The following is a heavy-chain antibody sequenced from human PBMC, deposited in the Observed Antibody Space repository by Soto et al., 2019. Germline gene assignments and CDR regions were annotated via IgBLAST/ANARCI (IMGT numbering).Heavy chain of an antibody. D-gene: IGHD2-2*01. J-gene: IGHJ3*02. CDR3: AKDMAFVVVPAGAFDI. Sequence: EVQLVESGGGLVQPGRSLRLSCAASGFTFDDYAMHWVRQAPATGLEWVSGISWNSGSIGYADSVKGRFTISRDNAKNSVYLRINSLRAEATALYYCAKDMAFVVVPAGAFDIGGRGTMLTVA. CDR2: ISWNSGSI. CDR1: GFTFDDYA. V-gene: IGHV3-9*01.